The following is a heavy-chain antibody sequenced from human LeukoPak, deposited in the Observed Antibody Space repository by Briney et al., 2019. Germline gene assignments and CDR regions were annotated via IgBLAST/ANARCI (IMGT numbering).Heavy chain of an antibody. CDR3: ARDFWSGYYTED. J-gene: IGHJ4*02. Sequence: GGSLRLSCAASGLTFSSYSVNWVRQVRGEGLEWVSYITTTLYTYYTDSVKGRFTISRDNAENSLHLQMDSLSAEDTAVYYCARDFWSGYYTEDWGQGALVIVSS. CDR1: GLTFSSYS. D-gene: IGHD3-3*01. CDR2: ITTTLYT. V-gene: IGHV3-21*01.